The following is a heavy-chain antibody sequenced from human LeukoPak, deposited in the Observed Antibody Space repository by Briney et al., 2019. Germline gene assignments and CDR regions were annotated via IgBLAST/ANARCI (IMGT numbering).Heavy chain of an antibody. CDR3: ARRVGATDSYDY. D-gene: IGHD1-26*01. CDR2: IYYSGST. J-gene: IGHJ4*02. V-gene: IGHV4-59*08. CDR1: GGSISSYY. Sequence: SETLSLTCTVSGGSISSYYWSWIRQPPGKGLEWIGYIYYSGSTNYNPSLKSRVTISVDTSKNQFSLKLSSVTAADTAVYYCARRVGATDSYDYWGQGTLVTVSS.